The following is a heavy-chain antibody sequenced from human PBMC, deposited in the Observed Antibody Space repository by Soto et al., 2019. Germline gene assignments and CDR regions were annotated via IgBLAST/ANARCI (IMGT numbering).Heavy chain of an antibody. Sequence: QITLKESGPTLVKPTQTLTLTCTFSGFSLSTSGVGVGWIRQPPGKALEWLALIYWNDDKRYSPSLKSRLTITKDTSKNQVVLTMTNMDPVDTATYYCAHNRDTAMVSAFGYWGQGTLVTVSS. D-gene: IGHD5-18*01. V-gene: IGHV2-5*01. CDR2: IYWNDDK. CDR3: AHNRDTAMVSAFGY. J-gene: IGHJ4*02. CDR1: GFSLSTSGVG.